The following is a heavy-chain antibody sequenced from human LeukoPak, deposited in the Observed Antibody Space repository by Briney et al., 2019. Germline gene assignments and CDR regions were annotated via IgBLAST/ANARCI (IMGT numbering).Heavy chain of an antibody. D-gene: IGHD6-19*01. V-gene: IGHV3-11*01. CDR2: VSHTGDTI. CDR1: DLTFINTY. J-gene: IGHJ4*02. CDR3: ARDGGSGWSLDF. Sequence: GGSRGLSCAASDLTFINTYRNWIRKPPGKGREWLSYVSHTGDTIYYADSVRGRFIISRDNAKNSLHLQMNSLTAEDTAIYYCARDGGSGWSLDFWGQGTLVSVSS.